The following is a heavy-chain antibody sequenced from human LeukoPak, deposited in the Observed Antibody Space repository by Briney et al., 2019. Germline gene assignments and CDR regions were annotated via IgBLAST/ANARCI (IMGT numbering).Heavy chain of an antibody. CDR1: GYTFTSYY. CDR3: ARVRCSGGRCYSPSDY. V-gene: IGHV1-46*01. D-gene: IGHD2-15*01. CDR2: INPSGGIT. Sequence: GASVKVSCKASGYTFTSYYMQWVRQAPGQGLEWMGIINPSGGITSYVQKFQGRVTMTRDTSTSTVYMELSSLRSEDTAVYYCARVRCSGGRCYSPSDYWGQGTLVTVSS. J-gene: IGHJ4*02.